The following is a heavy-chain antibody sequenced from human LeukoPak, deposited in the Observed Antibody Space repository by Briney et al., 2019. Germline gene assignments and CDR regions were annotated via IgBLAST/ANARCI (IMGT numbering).Heavy chain of an antibody. J-gene: IGHJ6*03. Sequence: ASVKVSCKASGYTFTGYYMHWVRQAPGRGLEWMGRINPNSGGTNYAQKFQGRVTMTRDTSISTAYMELSRLRSDDTAVYYCARETTLTGRYFYYYMDVWGKGTTVTVSS. CDR2: INPNSGGT. V-gene: IGHV1-2*06. D-gene: IGHD2/OR15-2a*01. CDR3: ARETTLTGRYFYYYMDV. CDR1: GYTFTGYY.